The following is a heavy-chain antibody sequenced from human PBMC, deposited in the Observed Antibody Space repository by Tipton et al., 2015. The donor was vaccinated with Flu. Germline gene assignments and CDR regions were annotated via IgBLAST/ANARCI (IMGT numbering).Heavy chain of an antibody. CDR2: IYHSGST. CDR3: ARLPYAGSYLGCMDV. J-gene: IGHJ6*02. CDR1: GYSISSGYY. D-gene: IGHD3-10*01. Sequence: TLSLTCTVSGYSISSGYYWGWIRQPPGKGLGWIGSIYHSGSTYYNPSLKSRVTISVDTSKNQFSLKLSSVTAADTAVYYCARLPYAGSYLGCMDVWGQGTTVTVSS. V-gene: IGHV4-38-2*02.